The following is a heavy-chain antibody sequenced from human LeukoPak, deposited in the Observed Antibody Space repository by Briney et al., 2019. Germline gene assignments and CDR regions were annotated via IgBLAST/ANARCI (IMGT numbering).Heavy chain of an antibody. CDR2: IIPILGIA. J-gene: IGHJ4*02. Sequence: SVKVSCKASGGTFSSYTISWVRQAPGQGLEWMGRIIPILGIANYAQKFQGRVTITADKSTSTAYMELSSLRSEDTAVYYCARGVNSDYYDSSGYYFDYWGQGTLVTVSS. D-gene: IGHD3-22*01. V-gene: IGHV1-69*02. CDR1: GGTFSSYT. CDR3: ARGVNSDYYDSSGYYFDY.